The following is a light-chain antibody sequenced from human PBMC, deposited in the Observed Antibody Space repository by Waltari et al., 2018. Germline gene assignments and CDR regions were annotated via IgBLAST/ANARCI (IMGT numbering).Light chain of an antibody. CDR2: GAP. V-gene: IGKV3-20*01. CDR1: KSITANY. J-gene: IGKJ5*01. CDR3: KQYAYTPIT. Sequence: DIVLTQSPGTLSLSPGERATLSCRASKSITANYVAWYQQKPGQAPRLLIHGAPTRATGIPDKFSGSGSGLDFSLTITRLEPEDFAVYYCKQYAYTPITFGQGTRLEIK.